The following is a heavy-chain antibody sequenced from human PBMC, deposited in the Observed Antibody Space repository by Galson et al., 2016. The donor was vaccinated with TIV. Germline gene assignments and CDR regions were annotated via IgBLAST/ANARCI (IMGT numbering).Heavy chain of an antibody. CDR3: ARQDSSAFSNWYFNL. J-gene: IGHJ2*01. D-gene: IGHD3-22*01. Sequence: QSGAEVKKTGESLKISCRGSGYPFSGYYIGWVRQVPGKGLEWMGIIYPGNYHTVYSPSFEGQVTISADKSTTTAYLQWNSLKASDTAMDYCARQDSSAFSNWYFNLWGRGTLVTVSS. V-gene: IGHV5-51*01. CDR1: GYPFSGYY. CDR2: IYPGNYHT.